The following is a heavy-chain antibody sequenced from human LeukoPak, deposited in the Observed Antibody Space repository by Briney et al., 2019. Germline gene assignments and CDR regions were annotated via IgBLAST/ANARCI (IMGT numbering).Heavy chain of an antibody. Sequence: GRSLRLSCAASGFTFSSYGMHWVRQAPGKGLEWVAVISYDGSNKYYADSVKGRFTISRDNPKNTLYLQMNSLRAGDTAVYYCARGRGGDYGGNSGHFDYWGQGTLVTVSS. V-gene: IGHV3-30*03. CDR1: GFTFSSYG. CDR3: ARGRGGDYGGNSGHFDY. D-gene: IGHD4-23*01. J-gene: IGHJ4*02. CDR2: ISYDGSNK.